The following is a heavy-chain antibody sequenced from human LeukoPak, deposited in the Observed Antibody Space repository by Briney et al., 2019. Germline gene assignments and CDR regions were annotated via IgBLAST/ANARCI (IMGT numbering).Heavy chain of an antibody. Sequence: GGSLRLSCAASGFTFSSYEMNWVRQAPGKGLEWLSHISSSSSFTHYADSVEGRFTISRDNAKNSLYLQMNSLRAEDTALYYCARNLFSGYDPRTFDLWGQGTLVTVSS. CDR2: ISSSSSFT. V-gene: IGHV3-48*03. J-gene: IGHJ4*02. CDR1: GFTFSSYE. D-gene: IGHD5-12*01. CDR3: ARNLFSGYDPRTFDL.